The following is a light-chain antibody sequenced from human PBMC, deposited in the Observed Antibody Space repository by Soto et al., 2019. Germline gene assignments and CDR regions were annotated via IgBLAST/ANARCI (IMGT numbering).Light chain of an antibody. CDR2: EIN. V-gene: IGLV2-14*01. CDR1: NRDVGGYNY. Sequence: QSALTQPASVSGSPGQSITISCTGTNRDVGGYNYDSWYQHHPGKAPKLMLYEINNRPSGVSDRFSGSKSGNTASLTISGLQAEDEADYYCSSYTSSGSVVVGGGTKLTVL. CDR3: SSYTSSGSVV. J-gene: IGLJ2*01.